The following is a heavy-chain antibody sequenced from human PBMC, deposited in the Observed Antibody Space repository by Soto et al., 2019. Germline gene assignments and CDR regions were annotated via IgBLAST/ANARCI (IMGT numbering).Heavy chain of an antibody. CDR1: GYTFTSYD. CDR2: INPNSGST. J-gene: IGHJ6*02. V-gene: IGHV1-2*04. D-gene: IGHD6-6*01. Sequence: ASVKVSCKASGYTFTSYDINWVRQATGQGLEWMGWINPNSGSTNYAQKFQGWVTMTRDTSISTAYMELSRLRSDDTAVYYCARECIAARPYYYYYYGMDVWGQGTTVTVSS. CDR3: ARECIAARPYYYYYYGMDV.